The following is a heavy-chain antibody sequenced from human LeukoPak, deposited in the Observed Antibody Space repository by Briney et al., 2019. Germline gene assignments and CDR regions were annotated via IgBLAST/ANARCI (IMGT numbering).Heavy chain of an antibody. V-gene: IGHV3-15*01. J-gene: IGHJ4*02. CDR1: GFIFSSAW. CDR3: VKVKDMTSWALDY. Sequence: GGSLRLSCAASGFIFSSAWMSWVRQAPGKGLEWVGHIKTKTDGWTTDYAAPVKGRFTISRDDSRNTVYLQMNSLKTEDTGVYYCVKVKDMTSWALDYWGQGTLVTVSS. D-gene: IGHD2-15*01. CDR2: IKTKTDGWTT.